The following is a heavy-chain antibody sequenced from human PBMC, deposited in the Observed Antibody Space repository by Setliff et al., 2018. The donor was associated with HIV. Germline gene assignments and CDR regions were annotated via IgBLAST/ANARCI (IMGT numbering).Heavy chain of an antibody. CDR1: GYSISSGYY. CDR2: IYHSGST. D-gene: IGHD3-22*01. CDR3: ARRSGFALDY. V-gene: IGHV4-38-2*02. Sequence: PSETLSLTCTVSGYSISSGYYWGWIRQPPGKGMEWIRSIYHSGSTNYNPSIKSRVTISIDTSKNQFSLKMSSVIAADTAVYYCARRSGFALDYWGQGTLVTVSS. J-gene: IGHJ4*02.